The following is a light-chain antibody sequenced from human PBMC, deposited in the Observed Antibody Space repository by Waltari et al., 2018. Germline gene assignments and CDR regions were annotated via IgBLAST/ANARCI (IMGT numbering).Light chain of an antibody. V-gene: IGKV1-39*01. CDR3: QQTYTTPWT. J-gene: IGKJ1*01. CDR2: VAS. CDR1: QTVSKF. Sequence: DIQMTQSPSSLSASVGDRVSITCRASQTVSKFLNWYQQKPGQAPKLLIYVASTLQSGVPSRFRGGGSGTDFTLIISSLQPDDFATYFCQQTYTTPWTFGQGTRVDI.